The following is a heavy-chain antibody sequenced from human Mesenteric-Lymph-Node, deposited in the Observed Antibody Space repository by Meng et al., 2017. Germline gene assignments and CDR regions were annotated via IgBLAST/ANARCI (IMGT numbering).Heavy chain of an antibody. CDR3: AKSPHPPTPPRWLVYFDY. CDR1: GFTFSSYA. V-gene: IGHV3-30*07. D-gene: IGHD6-19*01. J-gene: IGHJ4*02. CDR2: ISYDGSNK. Sequence: GESLKISCAASGFTFSSYAMHWVRQAPGKGLEWVAVISYDGSNKYYADSVKGRFTISRDNSKNTLYLQMNSLRAEDTAVYYCAKSPHPPTPPRWLVYFDYWGQGTLVTVSS.